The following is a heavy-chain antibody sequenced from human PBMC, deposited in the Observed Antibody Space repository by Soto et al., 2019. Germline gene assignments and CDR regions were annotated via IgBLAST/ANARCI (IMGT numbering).Heavy chain of an antibody. CDR1: GFTFNNAW. CDR3: TTYTLSPS. CDR2: IRPRSDGGTT. D-gene: IGHD2-2*02. V-gene: IGHV3-15*07. J-gene: IGHJ4*02. Sequence: EVQLVESGGGLVKPGGSLRLSCAASGFTFNNAWMNWVRQAPGKGLEWVGRIRPRSDGGTTDYAAPVKGRFAISRDDSKNMVYLQMDSLKSVDTALYYCTTYTLSPSWGQGTLVAVSS.